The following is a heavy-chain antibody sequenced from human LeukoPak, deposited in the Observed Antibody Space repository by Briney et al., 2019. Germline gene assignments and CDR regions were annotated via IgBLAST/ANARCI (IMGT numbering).Heavy chain of an antibody. D-gene: IGHD6-13*01. CDR1: GGTFSSYA. V-gene: IGHV1-46*01. J-gene: IGHJ4*02. CDR2: INPSGGST. Sequence: ASVKVSCKASGGTFSSYAISWVRQAPGQGLEWMGIINPSGGSTSYAQKFQGRVTMTRDTSTSTVYMELSSLRSEDTAVYYCARDKAAAFDYWGQGTLVTVSS. CDR3: ARDKAAAFDY.